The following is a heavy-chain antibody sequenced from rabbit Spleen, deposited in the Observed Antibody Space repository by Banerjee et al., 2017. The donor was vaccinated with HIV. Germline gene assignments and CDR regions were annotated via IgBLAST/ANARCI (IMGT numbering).Heavy chain of an antibody. J-gene: IGHJ6*01. V-gene: IGHV1S45*01. CDR1: GFTLSSYW. CDR3: ARDTSSSFSSYGMDL. Sequence: QEQLEESGGDLVQPEGSLTLSCKASGFTLSSYWMCWVRQAPGKGLEWIACIYHDSGALTWYASWAKGRFTISKASSTTVTLQMTSLTAADTATYFCARDTSSSFSSYGMDLWGPGTLVTVS. D-gene: IGHD1-1*01. CDR2: IYHDSGALT.